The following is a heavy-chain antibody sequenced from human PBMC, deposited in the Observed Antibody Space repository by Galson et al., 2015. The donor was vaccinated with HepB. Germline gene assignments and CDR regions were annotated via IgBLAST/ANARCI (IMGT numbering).Heavy chain of an antibody. D-gene: IGHD2-2*02. J-gene: IGHJ5*02. V-gene: IGHV3-33*01. CDR3: AREGVPAAIHGWFDP. CDR2: IWYDGSNK. CDR1: GFTFSNYG. Sequence: SLRLSCAASGFTFSNYGMHWVRQAPGKGLEWVAVIWYDGSNKYYADSVKGRFTISRDNSKNTLYLQMNSLRAEDTAVYYCAREGVPAAIHGWFDPWGQGTLVTVSS.